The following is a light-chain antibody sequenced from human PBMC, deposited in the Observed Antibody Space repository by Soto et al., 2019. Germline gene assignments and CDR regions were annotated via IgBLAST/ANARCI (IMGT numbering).Light chain of an antibody. CDR2: DAS. Sequence: IQMTQSPSSLSASVGDRVTMTCRASQGISSYLNWYQLKPGKAPQLLIYDASNLQSGVPSRFSGSGSGTDFTLTISSLQPEDFASYYCQQGHTLPWTFGQGTKVEIK. J-gene: IGKJ1*01. V-gene: IGKV1-39*01. CDR3: QQGHTLPWT. CDR1: QGISSY.